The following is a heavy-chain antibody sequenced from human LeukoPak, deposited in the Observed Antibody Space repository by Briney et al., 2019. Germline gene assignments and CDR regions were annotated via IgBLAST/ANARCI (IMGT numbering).Heavy chain of an antibody. CDR2: IYYSGST. J-gene: IGHJ3*01. V-gene: IGHV4-59*08. Sequence: SETLSLTCTVSGGSVSSHYWSWIRQPPGKGMEWIGYIYYSGSTNHNPSLKSRVTISVDMSKNQFSLNLNSVTAADTAVYYCARHGGRAGGELLGFDFWSQGTMVTVSS. CDR1: GGSVSSHY. CDR3: ARHGGRAGGELLGFDF. D-gene: IGHD1-26*01.